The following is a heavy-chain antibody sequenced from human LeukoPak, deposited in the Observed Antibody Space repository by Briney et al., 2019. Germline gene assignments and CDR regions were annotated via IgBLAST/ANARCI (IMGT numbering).Heavy chain of an antibody. CDR3: ARDSSGWYSFDY. D-gene: IGHD6-19*01. J-gene: IGHJ4*02. Sequence: PGGSLRLSCAASGFTVSSNYMSWVRQAPGKGLEWVSVIYSGGSTYYADSVKGRFTISRDNSKNTLYLQMNSLRAEDTAVYYCARDSSGWYSFDYWGQGTLVTVSS. CDR1: GFTVSSNY. V-gene: IGHV3-53*01. CDR2: IYSGGST.